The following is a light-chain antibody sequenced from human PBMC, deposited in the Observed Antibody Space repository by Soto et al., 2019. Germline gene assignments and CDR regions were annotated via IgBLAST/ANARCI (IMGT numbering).Light chain of an antibody. V-gene: IGKV3D-11*01. CDR2: DAS. CDR3: QHRGT. Sequence: EIVLTQSPATLSLSPGERATLSCRASQGVSSYLAWYQQKPGQAPRLLIYDASNRATGIPARFSGSGPGTDFTLTISSLEPEDFAVYYCQHRGTFGGGTKVEIK. CDR1: QGVSSY. J-gene: IGKJ4*01.